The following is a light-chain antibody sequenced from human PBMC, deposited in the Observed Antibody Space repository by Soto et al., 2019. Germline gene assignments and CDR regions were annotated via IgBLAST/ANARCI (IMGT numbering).Light chain of an antibody. CDR1: SSDVGSYNL. Sequence: QSALTQPASVSGSPGQSITISCTGTSSDVGSYNLVSWFQQHPGKAPKLMIYELSKRPSGVSARFSGSKSGNTASLTISGLQAEDEADYYCSSYAGSGTLVFGGGTKLTVL. CDR2: ELS. V-gene: IGLV2-23*02. CDR3: SSYAGSGTLV. J-gene: IGLJ3*02.